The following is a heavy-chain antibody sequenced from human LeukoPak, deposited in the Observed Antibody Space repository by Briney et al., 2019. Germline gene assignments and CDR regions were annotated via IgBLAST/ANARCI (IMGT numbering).Heavy chain of an antibody. V-gene: IGHV1-24*01. Sequence: ASVKVSCKVSGYTLTELSMHWVRQAPGKGLEWMGGFDPEDGETIYAQKFQGRVTMTGDTSTDTAYMELSSLRSEDTAVYYCAEWLVDAFDIWGQGTMVTVSS. CDR2: FDPEDGET. CDR3: AEWLVDAFDI. J-gene: IGHJ3*02. D-gene: IGHD6-19*01. CDR1: GYTLTELS.